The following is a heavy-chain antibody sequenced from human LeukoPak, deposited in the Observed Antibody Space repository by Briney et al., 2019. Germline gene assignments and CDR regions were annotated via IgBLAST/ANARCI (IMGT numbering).Heavy chain of an antibody. J-gene: IGHJ4*02. D-gene: IGHD7-27*01. Sequence: GRSLRLSCAASGFTFSSYTRSWVRQAPGKGLEWVSTITTSDGNTYYADSVKGRFTVSRDNSKNTLYLQMNSLRAEDTAVYYCAKDGGLWVSAHWGDSWGRGTLVTVSS. CDR3: AKDGGLWVSAHWGDS. V-gene: IGHV3-23*01. CDR1: GFTFSSYT. CDR2: ITTSDGNT.